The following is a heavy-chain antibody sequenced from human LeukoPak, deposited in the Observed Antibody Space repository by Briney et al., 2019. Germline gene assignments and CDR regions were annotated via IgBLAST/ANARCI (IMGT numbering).Heavy chain of an antibody. CDR2: INHSGST. D-gene: IGHD6-6*01. Sequence: PSETLSLTCAVYGGSFSGYYWSWIRQPPGKGLEWIGEINHSGSTNYNPSLKSRVTISVDTSKNQFSLKLSSVTAADTAVYYCARGQNLLRLYWSIATPGGYFDYWGQGTLVTVSS. V-gene: IGHV4-34*01. J-gene: IGHJ4*02. CDR3: ARGQNLLRLYWSIATPGGYFDY. CDR1: GGSFSGYY.